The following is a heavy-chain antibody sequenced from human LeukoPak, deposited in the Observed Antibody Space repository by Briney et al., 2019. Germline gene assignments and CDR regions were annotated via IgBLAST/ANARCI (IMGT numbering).Heavy chain of an antibody. J-gene: IGHJ3*02. CDR2: IYSGGST. V-gene: IGHV3-66*01. D-gene: IGHD1-26*01. Sequence: GSLRLSCAASGFTFSSNYMNWVRQAPGKGLEWVSVIYSGGSTYYADSVKGRFTISRDNSKNTLYLQMNSLRAEDTAVYYCARGPGTTTYDAFDIWGQGTMVTVSS. CDR3: ARGPGTTTYDAFDI. CDR1: GFTFSSNY.